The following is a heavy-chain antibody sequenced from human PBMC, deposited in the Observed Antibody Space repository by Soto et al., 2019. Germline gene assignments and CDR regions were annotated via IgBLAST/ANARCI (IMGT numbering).Heavy chain of an antibody. J-gene: IGHJ4*02. V-gene: IGHV4-4*07. CDR2: IHSAGAT. Sequence: VQLQESGPGLVKPSETLSLTCTVSGDSISDHYWNWFRQTAGKRLECIGRIHSAGATNYNPSLRSGVSMSLDTSKKELSLKLSSVTAADTAVYYCSRISGGPICWGQGTLVTVSS. CDR1: GDSISDHY. CDR3: SRISGGPIC.